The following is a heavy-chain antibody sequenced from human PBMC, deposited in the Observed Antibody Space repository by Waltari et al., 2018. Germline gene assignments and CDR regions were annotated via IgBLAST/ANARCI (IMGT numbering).Heavy chain of an antibody. D-gene: IGHD3-22*01. V-gene: IGHV1-69*12. Sequence: QVQLVQSGAEVKQPGSSVKASCTASGGTFRSYAPSRVRQAPGQGLEWVGGIFPIFGTANYAQKFQGRVTITADESTSTAYMELSSLRSEDTAVYYCARAGDYYDSWARKPPYYMDVWGKGTTVTVSS. CDR1: GGTFRSYA. J-gene: IGHJ6*03. CDR3: ARAGDYYDSWARKPPYYMDV. CDR2: IFPIFGTA.